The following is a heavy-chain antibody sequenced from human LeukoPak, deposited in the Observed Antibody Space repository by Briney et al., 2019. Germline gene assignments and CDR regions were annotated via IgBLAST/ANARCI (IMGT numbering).Heavy chain of an antibody. D-gene: IGHD6-13*01. CDR2: IYPGDSDT. CDR3: ARQEQQLESAFDI. J-gene: IGHJ3*02. CDR1: GYSFTSYW. Sequence: GESLKISCKGSGYSFTSYWIGWVRQMPGKGLEWMGIIYPGDSDTRYSPSFQGQVTVSAVKSISTAYLQWSSLKASDTAMYYCARQEQQLESAFDIWGQGTMVTVSS. V-gene: IGHV5-51*01.